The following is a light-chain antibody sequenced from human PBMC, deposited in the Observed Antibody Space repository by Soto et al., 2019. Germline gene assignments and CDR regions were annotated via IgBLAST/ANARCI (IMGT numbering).Light chain of an antibody. CDR2: DVS. J-gene: IGLJ1*01. Sequence: QPVRTRPSSGLGSPGRSITFSRLGTSREVGGYNYVSWYQQNPGKAPKLMIYDVSNRPSGVSNRFSGSKSGNTASLTISGLQAEDEVDYYCSSYTSSSSYVFGTGTKHTVL. CDR1: SREVGGYNY. V-gene: IGLV2-14*01. CDR3: SSYTSSSSYV.